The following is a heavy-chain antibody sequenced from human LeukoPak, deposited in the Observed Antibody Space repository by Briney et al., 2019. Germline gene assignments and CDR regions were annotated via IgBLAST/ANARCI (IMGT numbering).Heavy chain of an antibody. J-gene: IGHJ4*02. V-gene: IGHV4-59*01. CDR2: VYYTGTT. CDR1: GGSISNYY. D-gene: IGHD5-24*01. Sequence: PSETLSLTCPVSGGSISNYYYWTWIRQPPGKGLEWIGYVYYTGTTNFNPSHKRRVTMSLDTSRNHFSLKLTSLTAADTAVYYCARGAMATTPFFDYWGQGTLVTVSS. CDR3: ARGAMATTPFFDY.